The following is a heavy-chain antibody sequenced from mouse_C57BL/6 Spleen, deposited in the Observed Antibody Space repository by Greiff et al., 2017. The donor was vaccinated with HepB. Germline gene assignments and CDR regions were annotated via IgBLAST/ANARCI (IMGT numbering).Heavy chain of an antibody. CDR1: GFTFSSYA. D-gene: IGHD2-5*01. CDR2: ISSGADYI. Sequence: EVKLVESGEGLVKPGGSLKLSCAASGFTFSSYAMSWVRQTPEKRLEWVAYISSGADYIYYADTVKGRFTISRDNARNTMYLQLNSLKSEDTAMYYCTRDSNYVFFDYWGQGTTLTVSS. V-gene: IGHV5-9-1*02. J-gene: IGHJ2*01. CDR3: TRDSNYVFFDY.